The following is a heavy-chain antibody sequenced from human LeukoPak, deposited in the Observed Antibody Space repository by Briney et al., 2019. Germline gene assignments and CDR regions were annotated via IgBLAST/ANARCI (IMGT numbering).Heavy chain of an antibody. D-gene: IGHD3-10*01. CDR2: LYWADEK. V-gene: IGHV2-5*02. Sequence: SGPTLVSPTQTLTLTCALSGCSLSISGVGVGWVRQAPGKALEWLAPLYWADEKRNSPSLKRRLTITKDASGTQVVLTMTNMDPVDTATYYCAHMGSGSYWLYWHQGTLVTVSS. CDR1: GCSLSISGVG. CDR3: AHMGSGSYWLY. J-gene: IGHJ4*02.